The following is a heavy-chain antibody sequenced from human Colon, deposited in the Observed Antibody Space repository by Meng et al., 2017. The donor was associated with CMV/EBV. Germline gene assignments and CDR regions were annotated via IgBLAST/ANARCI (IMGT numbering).Heavy chain of an antibody. D-gene: IGHD3-3*01. V-gene: IGHV4-34*01. Sequence: SETLSLTCAVSGVSLSGYCWSWIRQAPGKDLEWVGDINHNGITKYNPSLKSRLTISVDISENEFSLRLSSVTAADTAVYYCARQIWSGSLYNWFDPWGQGTLVTVSS. CDR3: ARQIWSGSLYNWFDP. CDR2: INHNGIT. J-gene: IGHJ5*02. CDR1: GVSLSGYC.